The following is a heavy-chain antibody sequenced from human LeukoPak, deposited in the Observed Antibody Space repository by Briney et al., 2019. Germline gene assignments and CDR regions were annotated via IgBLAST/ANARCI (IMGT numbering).Heavy chain of an antibody. V-gene: IGHV4-34*01. CDR2: INHSGST. CDR1: GGSFSGYY. J-gene: IGHJ4*02. Sequence: SETLSLTCAVYGGSFSGYYWSWIRQPPGKGLEWIGEINHSGSTNYNPSLKSRVTISVDTSKNQFSLKLSSVTAADTAVYYCATSTYDSLTGYSDWGQGTLVIVSS. CDR3: ATSTYDSLTGYSD. D-gene: IGHD3-9*01.